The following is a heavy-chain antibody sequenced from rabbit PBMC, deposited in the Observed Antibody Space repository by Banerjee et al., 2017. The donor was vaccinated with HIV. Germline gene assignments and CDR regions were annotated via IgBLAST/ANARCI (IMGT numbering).Heavy chain of an antibody. V-gene: IGHV1S45*01. D-gene: IGHD1-1*01. Sequence: QEQLEESGGDLVKPEGSLTLTCTASGFSFSSTDYMCWVRQAPGKGLEWIACIAGGSSGSTYYASWAKGRFTISKTSSTTVTLQLTSLTAADTATYFCARDLTGVIGWNFNLWGPGTLVTVS. CDR2: IAGGSSGST. CDR3: ARDLTGVIGWNFNL. CDR1: GFSFSSTDY. J-gene: IGHJ4*01.